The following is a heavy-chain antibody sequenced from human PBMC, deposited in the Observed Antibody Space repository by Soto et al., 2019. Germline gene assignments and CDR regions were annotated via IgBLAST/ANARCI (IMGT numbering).Heavy chain of an antibody. Sequence: SETLSLTCTVSGGSISSGGYYWSWIRQHPGKGLEWIGYIYYSGSTYYNPSLKSRVTISVDTSKNQFSLKLSSVTAADTAVYYRARARKGGYYDGSGQFDYWGQGTLVTVSS. J-gene: IGHJ4*02. CDR2: IYYSGST. CDR3: ARARKGGYYDGSGQFDY. CDR1: GGSISSGGYY. V-gene: IGHV4-31*03. D-gene: IGHD3-22*01.